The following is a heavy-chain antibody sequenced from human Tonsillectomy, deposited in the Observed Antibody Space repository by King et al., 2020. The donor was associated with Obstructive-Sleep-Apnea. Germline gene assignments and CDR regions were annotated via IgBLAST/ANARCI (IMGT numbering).Heavy chain of an antibody. CDR2: IKSKTDGGTT. CDR3: TTDQGLLWFGELLWEDYYYGMDV. Sequence: VQLVESGGGLVKPGGSLRLSCAASGFTFSNAWMSWVRQAPGKGLEWVGRIKSKTDGGTTDYAAPVKGRFTISRDDSKNTLYLQMNSLKTEDTAVYYCTTDQGLLWFGELLWEDYYYGMDVWGQGTTVTVSS. V-gene: IGHV3-15*01. J-gene: IGHJ6*02. D-gene: IGHD3-10*01. CDR1: GFTFSNAW.